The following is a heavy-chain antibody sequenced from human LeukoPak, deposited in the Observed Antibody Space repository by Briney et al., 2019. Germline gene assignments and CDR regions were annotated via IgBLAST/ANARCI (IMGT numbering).Heavy chain of an antibody. CDR1: GGSFSGYY. Sequence: SETLSLTCAVYGGSFSGYYWSWIRQPPGKGLEWIGEINHSGSTNYNPSLKSRVTISVDTSKNQFSLKLSSVTAADTAVYYCARKRLWFGELYARSYYFDYWGQGTLVTVSS. D-gene: IGHD3-10*01. CDR2: INHSGST. J-gene: IGHJ4*02. CDR3: ARKRLWFGELYARSYYFDY. V-gene: IGHV4-34*01.